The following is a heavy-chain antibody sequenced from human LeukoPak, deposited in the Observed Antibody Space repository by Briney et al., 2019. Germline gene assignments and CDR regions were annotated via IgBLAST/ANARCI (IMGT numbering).Heavy chain of an antibody. D-gene: IGHD5-24*01. CDR3: VIGEGWQPNY. Sequence: SETLSLTCAVSGASISSFFCNWVRQPPGKGLEWIGYIYKSENTNYNPSLKSRVTISGDTSKNEFSLKLTSVTAADTAEYYCVIGEGWQPNYWGQGTLVTVSS. J-gene: IGHJ4*01. CDR1: GASISSFF. CDR2: IYKSENT. V-gene: IGHV4-59*01.